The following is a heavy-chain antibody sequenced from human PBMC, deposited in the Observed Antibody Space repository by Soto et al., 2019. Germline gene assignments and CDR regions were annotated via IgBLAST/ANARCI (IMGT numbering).Heavy chain of an antibody. V-gene: IGHV4-4*07. CDR2: IYASGST. CDR3: ARGGMVIIPTATAFDY. D-gene: IGHD2-2*01. CDR1: GGSISPYY. J-gene: IGHJ4*02. Sequence: SETLSLTCPVSGGSISPYYWSWIRQPAGKGLEWIGRIYASGSTNYNSSLKGRVTMSITTSKNQFSLKLSSVTAADTAVYYCARGGMVIIPTATAFDYWGQGTLVTVSS.